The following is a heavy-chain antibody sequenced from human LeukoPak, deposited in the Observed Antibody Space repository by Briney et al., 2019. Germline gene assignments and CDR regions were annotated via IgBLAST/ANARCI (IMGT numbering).Heavy chain of an antibody. CDR1: GYTFTSYA. D-gene: IGHD3-3*01. CDR2: INTNTGNP. CDR3: AREYYDFWSGYRDAFDI. Sequence: ASVKVSCKASGYTFTSYAMNWVRQAPGQGLEWMGWINTNTGNPTYAQGFTGRFVFSLDTSVSTAYLQISSLKAEDTAVYYCAREYYDFWSGYRDAFDIWGQGTMVTVSS. V-gene: IGHV7-4-1*02. J-gene: IGHJ3*02.